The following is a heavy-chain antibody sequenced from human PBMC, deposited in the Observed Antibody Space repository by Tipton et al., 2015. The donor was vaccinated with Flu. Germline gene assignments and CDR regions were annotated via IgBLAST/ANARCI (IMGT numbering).Heavy chain of an antibody. CDR3: TRDSWKWSFDH. V-gene: IGHV3-30*02. CDR1: GFTFSGYG. J-gene: IGHJ4*02. D-gene: IGHD2-15*01. CDR2: IRYDGSDK. Sequence: SLRLSCAASGFTFSGYGMHWVRQAPGKGLEWVAHIRYDGSDKYYADSVKGRFTMSTDISKNMLYLEMNTLRAEDTAVYYCTRDSWKWSFDHWGQGTRVTVSS.